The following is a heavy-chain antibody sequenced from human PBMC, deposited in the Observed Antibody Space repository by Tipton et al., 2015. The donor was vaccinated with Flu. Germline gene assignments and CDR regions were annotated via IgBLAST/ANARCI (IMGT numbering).Heavy chain of an antibody. J-gene: IGHJ4*02. D-gene: IGHD6-13*01. CDR2: MYTSGST. CDR3: ARSGSKGSSPDY. V-gene: IGHV4-4*07. CDR1: GGSISSYY. Sequence: TLSRTCTVSGGSISSYYWSWIRQPAGKGLEWIGRMYTSGSTNYNPSLKSRVTMSVDTSKNQFSLNLTSVTAADTAVYYCARSGSKGSSPDYWGQGTLVTVSS.